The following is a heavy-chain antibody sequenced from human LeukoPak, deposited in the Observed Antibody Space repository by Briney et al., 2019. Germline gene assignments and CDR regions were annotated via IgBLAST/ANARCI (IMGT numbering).Heavy chain of an antibody. CDR1: GFTFSSYA. CDR2: ISGSGGST. Sequence: GGSLRLSCAASGFTFSSYAMSWVRQAPGEGLEWVSAISGSGGSTYYADSVKGRFTISRDNSKNTLYLQMNSLRADDKAVNYCATGLFYCSSTSCLRSDAFDIWGQGTMVTVSS. J-gene: IGHJ3*02. D-gene: IGHD2-2*01. CDR3: ATGLFYCSSTSCLRSDAFDI. V-gene: IGHV3-23*01.